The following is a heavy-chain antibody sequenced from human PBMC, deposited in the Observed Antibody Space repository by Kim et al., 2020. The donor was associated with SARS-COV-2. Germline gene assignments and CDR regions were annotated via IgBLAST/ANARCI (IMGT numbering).Heavy chain of an antibody. V-gene: IGHV1-69*02. J-gene: IGHJ2*01. D-gene: IGHD2-8*01. Sequence: YAQKVQDRVTSTAERTKNTASMELRSLKAEDTAIYYCARRGLGVSGLFDLWGPGTLVTVSS. CDR3: ARRGLGVSGLFDL.